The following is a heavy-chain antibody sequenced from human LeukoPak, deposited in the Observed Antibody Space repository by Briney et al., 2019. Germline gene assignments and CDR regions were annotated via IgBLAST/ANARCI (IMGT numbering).Heavy chain of an antibody. Sequence: SGPTLVNPTETLTLTCTVSGFSLSNARMGVSWIRQPPGKALEWLAHIFSNDEKSYRTSLKSRLTISKDTSKSQVVLTMTNMDPVDTATYYCARHYYGSGSYLLFFDYWGQGTLGTVSS. D-gene: IGHD3-10*01. CDR2: IFSNDEK. CDR3: ARHYYGSGSYLLFFDY. J-gene: IGHJ4*02. V-gene: IGHV2-26*01. CDR1: GFSLSNARMG.